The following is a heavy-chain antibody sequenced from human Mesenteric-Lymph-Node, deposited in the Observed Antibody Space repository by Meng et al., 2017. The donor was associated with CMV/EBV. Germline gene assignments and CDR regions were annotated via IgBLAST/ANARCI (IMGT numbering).Heavy chain of an antibody. V-gene: IGHV1-69*04. CDR1: GGTFSSYT. CDR2: IIPILGIA. CDR3: ARDTMIAGGGFDS. D-gene: IGHD3-22*01. J-gene: IGHJ4*02. Sequence: SVKVSCKASGGTFSSYTISWVRQAPGQGLEWMGRIIPILGIANYAQKFQGRVTITADKSTSTAYMELSSLRSEDTAVYYCARDTMIAGGGFDSWGQGTLVTVSS.